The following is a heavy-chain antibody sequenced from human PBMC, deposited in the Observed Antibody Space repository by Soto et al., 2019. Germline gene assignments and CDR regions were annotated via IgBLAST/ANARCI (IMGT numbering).Heavy chain of an antibody. CDR2: VYSTGGT. V-gene: IGHV4-59*08. CDR1: SGPSSSHN. D-gene: IGHD1-1*01. Sequence: QVQLQQSGPGLVKPSETLSLTCSVSSGPSSSHNWGWIRQPPGRGLEWIGYVYSTGGTSYNPSLKSRVTISADTSTTHISLTLTSVTAADTAVYYCVRQGIGNLHGRVDVWGQGTTVRVSS. CDR3: VRQGIGNLHGRVDV. J-gene: IGHJ6*02.